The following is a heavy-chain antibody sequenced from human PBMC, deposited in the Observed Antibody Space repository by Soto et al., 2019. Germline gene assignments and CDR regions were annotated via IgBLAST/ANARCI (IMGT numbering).Heavy chain of an antibody. CDR2: INHSGST. D-gene: IGHD6-19*01. CDR1: GGSFSGYY. J-gene: IGHJ4*02. Sequence: SETLSLTCAVYGGSFSGYYWSWIRQPPGKGLEWIGEINHSGSTNYNPSLKSRVTISVDTSKNQFSLKLSSVTAADTAVYYCARKKVAGRTVDYWGQGTLVPSPQ. CDR3: ARKKVAGRTVDY. V-gene: IGHV4-34*01.